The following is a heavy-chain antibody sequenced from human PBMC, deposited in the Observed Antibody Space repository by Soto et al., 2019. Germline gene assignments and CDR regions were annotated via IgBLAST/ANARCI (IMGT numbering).Heavy chain of an antibody. CDR2: ISAYNGNT. V-gene: IGHV1-18*01. CDR3: ARDPPYYDFWSGYWSPGTMVRGVIGGYYFDY. D-gene: IGHD3-3*01. Sequence: ASVKVSCKASGYTFTSYGISWVRQAPGQGLEWMGWISAYNGNTNYAQKLQGRVTMTTDTSTSTAYMGLRSLGSDDTAVYYCARDPPYYDFWSGYWSPGTMVRGVIGGYYFDYWGQGTLVTVSS. J-gene: IGHJ4*02. CDR1: GYTFTSYG.